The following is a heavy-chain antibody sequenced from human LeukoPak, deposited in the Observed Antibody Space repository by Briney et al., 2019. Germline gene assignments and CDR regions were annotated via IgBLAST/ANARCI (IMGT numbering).Heavy chain of an antibody. CDR1: GGSISSGSYY. J-gene: IGHJ6*02. CDR3: ARRALNYYYYGMDV. V-gene: IGHV4-61*01. Sequence: PSETLSLTCTVSGGSISSGSYYWSWIRQPPGKGLEWIGYIYYSGSTNYNPSLKSRVTISVDTSKNQFSLKLSSVTAADTAVYYCARRALNYYYYGMDVWGQGTTVTVSS. CDR2: IYYSGST.